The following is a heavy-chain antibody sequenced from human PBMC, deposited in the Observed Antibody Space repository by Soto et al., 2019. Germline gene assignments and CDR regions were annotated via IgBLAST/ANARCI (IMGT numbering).Heavy chain of an antibody. J-gene: IGHJ6*02. Sequence: SETLSLTCTVSGGSISSYYWSWIRQPPGKGLEWIGYIYYSGSTNYNPSLKSRVTISVDTSKNQFSLKLSSVTAADTAVYYCARERWGVATICGYGMDVWGQGTTVTVSS. V-gene: IGHV4-59*01. CDR2: IYYSGST. CDR3: ARERWGVATICGYGMDV. CDR1: GGSISSYY. D-gene: IGHD5-12*01.